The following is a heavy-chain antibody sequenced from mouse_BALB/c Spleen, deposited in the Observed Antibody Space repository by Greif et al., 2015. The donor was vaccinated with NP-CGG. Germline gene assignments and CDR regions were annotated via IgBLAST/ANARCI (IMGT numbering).Heavy chain of an antibody. CDR3: ARPRKYGNYDYYAMGY. V-gene: IGHV5-6-3*01. J-gene: IGHJ4*01. CDR1: GFTFSSYG. CDR2: INSNGGST. D-gene: IGHD2-10*02. Sequence: EVKVVESGGGLVQPGGSLKLSCAASGFTFSSYGMSWVRQTPDKRLELVATINSNGGSTYYPDSVKGRFTISRDNAKNTLYLQMSSLKSEDTAMYYCARPRKYGNYDYYAMGYWGQGTSVTVSS.